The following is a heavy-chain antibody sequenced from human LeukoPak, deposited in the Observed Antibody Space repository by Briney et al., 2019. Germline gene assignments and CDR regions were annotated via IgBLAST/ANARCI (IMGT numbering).Heavy chain of an antibody. D-gene: IGHD5-12*01. V-gene: IGHV3-53*04. CDR1: GFTVSSNY. CDR3: ARGSSGYDWYYFDY. Sequence: GGSPRLSCAASGFTVSSNYMSWVRQAPGKGLEWVSVIYSGGSTYYADSVKGRFTISRHNSKNTLYLQMNSLRAEDTAVYYCARGSSGYDWYYFDYWGQGTLVTVSS. J-gene: IGHJ4*02. CDR2: IYSGGST.